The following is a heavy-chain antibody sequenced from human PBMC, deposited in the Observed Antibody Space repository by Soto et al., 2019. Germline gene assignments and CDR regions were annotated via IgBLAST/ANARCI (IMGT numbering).Heavy chain of an antibody. V-gene: IGHV4-39*01. Sequence: PSETLSLTCTVSGGSINNNNYYWGWIRQPPGKGLEWIGNIYYSGTTYYNPSLGSRVTLSVDTSKNQFSLRLNSVTAADTAVYYCARLIGDSWLDSWGQGTLVTVSS. CDR3: ARLIGDSWLDS. J-gene: IGHJ5*01. CDR1: GGSINNNNYY. CDR2: IYYSGTT.